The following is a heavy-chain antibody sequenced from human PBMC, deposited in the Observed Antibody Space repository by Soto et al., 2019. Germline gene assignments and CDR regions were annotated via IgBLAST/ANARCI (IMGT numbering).Heavy chain of an antibody. CDR2: ISAYNGNT. CDR1: GYTFTSYA. J-gene: IGHJ4*02. D-gene: IGHD5-18*01. CDR3: ARDGRYSYGYDY. V-gene: IGHV1-18*01. Sequence: ASVKVSCKASGYTFTSYAMHWVRQAPGQRLEWMGWISAYNGNTNYAQKLQGRVTMTTDTSTSTAYMELRSLRSDDTAVYYCARDGRYSYGYDYWGQGTLVTVSS.